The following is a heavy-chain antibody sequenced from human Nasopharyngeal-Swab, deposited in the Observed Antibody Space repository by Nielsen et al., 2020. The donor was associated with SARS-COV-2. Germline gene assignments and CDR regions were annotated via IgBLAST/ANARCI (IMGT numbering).Heavy chain of an antibody. J-gene: IGHJ6*03. V-gene: IGHV3-33*01. CDR1: GFTFSSYG. D-gene: IGHD6-13*01. CDR3: ARVPAKKGYYYYYYMDV. Sequence: GGSLRLSCAASGFTFSSYGMHWVRQAPGKGLGWVAVIWYDGSNKYYADSVKGRFTISRDNSKNTLYLQMNSLRAEDTAVYYCARVPAKKGYYYYYYMDVWGKGTTVTVSS. CDR2: IWYDGSNK.